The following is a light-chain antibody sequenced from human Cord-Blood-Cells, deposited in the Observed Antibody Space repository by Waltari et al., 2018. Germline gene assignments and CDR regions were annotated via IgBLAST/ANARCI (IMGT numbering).Light chain of an antibody. Sequence: QSVLTQPPSVSGAPGQRVTIPCTGSSSNSGAGYDVHWYQQLPGTAPKLLIYGNSNRPSGVPDRFSGSKSGTSASLAITGLQAEDEADYYCQSYDSSLSVYVVFGGGTKLTVL. CDR3: QSYDSSLSVYVV. CDR1: SSNSGAGYD. V-gene: IGLV1-40*01. CDR2: GNS. J-gene: IGLJ2*01.